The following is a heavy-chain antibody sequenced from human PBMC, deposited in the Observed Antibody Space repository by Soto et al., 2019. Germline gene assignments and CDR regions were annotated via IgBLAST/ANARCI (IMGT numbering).Heavy chain of an antibody. V-gene: IGHV4-39*01. CDR1: GGSISSSSYY. Sequence: QLQLQESGPGLVKPSETLSLTCTVSGGSISSSSYYWGWIRQPPGKGLEWIGSIYYSGSTYYNPSLKSRATISLDTSKDRFSLRLSSLTAADTAVYYCARQTWAWGRFSDYWGQGTLVTVSS. CDR3: ARQTWAWGRFSDY. D-gene: IGHD3-3*01. CDR2: IYYSGST. J-gene: IGHJ4*02.